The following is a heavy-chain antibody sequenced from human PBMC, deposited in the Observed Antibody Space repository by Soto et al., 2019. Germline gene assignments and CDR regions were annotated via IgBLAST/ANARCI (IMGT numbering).Heavy chain of an antibody. CDR2: LIPIFDTA. CDR1: GGTFSSYA. Sequence: QVQLVQSGAEVKKPGSSVKVSCKASGGTFSSYAISWVRQAPGQGLEWMGGLIPIFDTANYAQKLQGRVTITADESTSKAYMELSSLRSEDTAVDYCSREGALMVASTTAFGYWGQGTLVTGSS. V-gene: IGHV1-69*01. CDR3: SREGALMVASTTAFGY. J-gene: IGHJ4*02. D-gene: IGHD2-15*01.